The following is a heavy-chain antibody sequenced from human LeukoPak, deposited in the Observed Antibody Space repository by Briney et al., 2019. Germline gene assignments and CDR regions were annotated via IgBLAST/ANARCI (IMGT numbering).Heavy chain of an antibody. CDR1: GFTFSKYS. CDR2: ISPSSSNI. Sequence: GGSLRLSCAASGFTFSKYSMNWVRQAPGKGLEWVSYISPSSSNILYADSVKGRFTISRDNAKNSLYLQMNSLRAQDTAVYHCARTLYYYDSSGYFYWGQGTLVTVSS. CDR3: ARTLYYYDSSGYFY. V-gene: IGHV3-48*01. D-gene: IGHD3-22*01. J-gene: IGHJ4*02.